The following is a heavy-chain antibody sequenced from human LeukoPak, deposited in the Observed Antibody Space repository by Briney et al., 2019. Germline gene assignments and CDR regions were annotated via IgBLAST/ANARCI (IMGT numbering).Heavy chain of an antibody. CDR3: ARSGFSTGFYMDF. V-gene: IGHV1-2*02. Sequence: ASVKVSCKASGYTFTGYYIHWLRQAPGQGLEWMAWIDPPSGATIYAQKFQDTVTMTRDRSIGTAYMEVRRLKSDDTAVYYCARSGFSTGFYMDFWGQGTLVPVSS. CDR1: GYTFTGYY. D-gene: IGHD6-19*01. J-gene: IGHJ4*02. CDR2: IDPPSGAT.